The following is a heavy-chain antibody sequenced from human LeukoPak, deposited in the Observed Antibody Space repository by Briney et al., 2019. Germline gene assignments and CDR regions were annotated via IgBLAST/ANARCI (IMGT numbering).Heavy chain of an antibody. J-gene: IGHJ4*02. CDR2: INREGSST. D-gene: IGHD3-10*01. Sequence: GGSLRLSCAVSGLTFSSYWMHWVRQAPGKGLVWVSRINREGSSTSYADSVKGRFTISRDNAKNTLYLQMNSLRAEDTAVYYCAKDGMLGDAYYYGSGTYEDWGQGTLVTVSS. CDR1: GLTFSSYW. CDR3: AKDGMLGDAYYYGSGTYED. V-gene: IGHV3-74*01.